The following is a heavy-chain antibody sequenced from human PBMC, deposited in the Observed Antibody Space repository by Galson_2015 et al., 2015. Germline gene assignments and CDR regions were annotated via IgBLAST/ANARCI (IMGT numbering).Heavy chain of an antibody. Sequence: SVKVSCKASGYTFTGYYMHWVRQAPGQGLEWMGRINPNSGGTNYAQKFQGRVTMTRDTSISTAYMELSRLRSDDAAVYYCARAFQSSSWSLIDYWGQGTLVTVSS. J-gene: IGHJ4*02. V-gene: IGHV1-2*06. D-gene: IGHD6-13*01. CDR1: GYTFTGYY. CDR3: ARAFQSSSWSLIDY. CDR2: INPNSGGT.